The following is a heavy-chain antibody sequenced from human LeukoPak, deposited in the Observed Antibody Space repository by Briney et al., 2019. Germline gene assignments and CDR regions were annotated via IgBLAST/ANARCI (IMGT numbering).Heavy chain of an antibody. CDR1: DGSINSYY. J-gene: IGHJ6*02. V-gene: IGHV4-59*01. D-gene: IGHD1-26*01. Sequence: PSETLSLTCSVSDGSINSYYWNWIRRPPGKGLEWIGYIYYNGDTNYSPSLKSRVTMSVDTSKNLFSLKVSSVTAADTAVYYCARGRSNYYGMDVWGQGTTVTVSS. CDR2: IYYNGDT. CDR3: ARGRSNYYGMDV.